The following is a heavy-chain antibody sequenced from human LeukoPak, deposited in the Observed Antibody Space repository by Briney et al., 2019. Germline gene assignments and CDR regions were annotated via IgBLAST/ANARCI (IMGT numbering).Heavy chain of an antibody. V-gene: IGHV1-2*02. J-gene: IGHJ4*02. D-gene: IGHD2-15*01. Sequence: ASVKVSCKASGYTFTGYYMRGVRQAPGQGLEWMGWINPNSDFTNFAQNFQGRVTMTSDTSISTAYMELSRLKSDDTAVYYCRRAITGRSPITATENWGQGTLVTVSS. CDR2: INPNSDFT. CDR1: GYTFTGYY. CDR3: RRAITGRSPITATEN.